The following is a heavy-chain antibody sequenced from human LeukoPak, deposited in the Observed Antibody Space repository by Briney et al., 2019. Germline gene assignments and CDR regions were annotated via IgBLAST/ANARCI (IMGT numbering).Heavy chain of an antibody. J-gene: IGHJ5*02. D-gene: IGHD3-10*01. CDR1: GYSFTSYW. Sequence: GESLKISCKGSGYSFTSYWIGWVRQMPGKGLEWMGIIYPGDSDTSYSPSFQGQVTISADKSISTAYLQWSSLKASDTAMYYCARTYYYGSGSYSANWFDPWGQGTLVTVSS. CDR2: IYPGDSDT. V-gene: IGHV5-51*01. CDR3: ARTYYYGSGSYSANWFDP.